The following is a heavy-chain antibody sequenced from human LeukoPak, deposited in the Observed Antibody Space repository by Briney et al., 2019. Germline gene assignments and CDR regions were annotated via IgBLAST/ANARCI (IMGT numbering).Heavy chain of an antibody. Sequence: GGSLRLSCAASGFTFSSSAMSWVRQVPGKGLEWVSGISASGGSTSYADSVRGRFTISRDNSKNTLYVQMNSLRAEDTAVYYCAKDGGLWVSAHWGDSWGRGTLVTVSS. J-gene: IGHJ4*02. D-gene: IGHD7-27*01. CDR3: AKDGGLWVSAHWGDS. CDR2: ISASGGST. CDR1: GFTFSSSA. V-gene: IGHV3-23*01.